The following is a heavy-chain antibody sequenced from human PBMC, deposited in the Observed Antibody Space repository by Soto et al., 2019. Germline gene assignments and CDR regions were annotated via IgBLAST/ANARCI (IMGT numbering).Heavy chain of an antibody. J-gene: IGHJ4*02. Sequence: QVQLQESGPGLVKPSETLSLTCTVSGVSFSSSSYYWGWIRQPPGKGLEWLGSIYYSGSTYYNPSLKSRVNIYVDTSKNQFSLKLSSVTAADTAVYYCARGITVVLGVAREFDYWGQGTLVTVSS. CDR2: IYYSGST. D-gene: IGHD3-10*01. V-gene: IGHV4-39*01. CDR1: GVSFSSSSYY. CDR3: ARGITVVLGVAREFDY.